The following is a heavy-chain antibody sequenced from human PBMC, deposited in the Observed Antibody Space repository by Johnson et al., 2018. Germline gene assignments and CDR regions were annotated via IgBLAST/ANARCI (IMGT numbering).Heavy chain of an antibody. Sequence: VQLVQSGGGLVQPGGSLRLSCAASGFTFSNAWMNWVRQAPGKGLEWVGRIKSKTDGGTTAYAAPVKGSFTISRDDSKNTLYLQMNSLRAEDTAVYYWARLAAAGHYYYYGMDVWGQGTTVTVSS. CDR1: GFTFSNAW. V-gene: IGHV3-15*07. CDR3: ARLAAAGHYYYYGMDV. J-gene: IGHJ6*02. CDR2: IKSKTDGGTT. D-gene: IGHD6-13*01.